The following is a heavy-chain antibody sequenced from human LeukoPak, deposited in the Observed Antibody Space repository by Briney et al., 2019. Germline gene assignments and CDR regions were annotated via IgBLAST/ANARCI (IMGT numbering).Heavy chain of an antibody. Sequence: SGGSLRLSCAASGFTFSSYAMHWVRQAPGKGLEWVAVISYDGSNKYYADSVKGRFTISRDNSKNTLYLQMNSQRAEDTAVYYCARGAGSEHQLPFDYWGQGTLVTVSS. V-gene: IGHV3-30-3*01. J-gene: IGHJ4*02. CDR1: GFTFSSYA. D-gene: IGHD2-2*01. CDR3: ARGAGSEHQLPFDY. CDR2: ISYDGSNK.